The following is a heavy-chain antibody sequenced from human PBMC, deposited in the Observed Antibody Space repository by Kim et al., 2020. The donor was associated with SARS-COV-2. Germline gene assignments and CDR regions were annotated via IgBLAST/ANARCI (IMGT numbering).Heavy chain of an antibody. V-gene: IGHV3-11*01. J-gene: IGHJ4*02. CDR3: ARAGVVVVVAPDY. D-gene: IGHD2-15*01. CDR2: ISSSGSTI. Sequence: GGSLRLSCAASGFTFSDYYMSWIRQAPGQGLEWVSYISSSGSTIYYADSVKGRFTISRDNAKNSLYLQMNSLRAEDTAVYYCARAGVVVVVAPDYWGQGTLVTVSS. CDR1: GFTFSDYY.